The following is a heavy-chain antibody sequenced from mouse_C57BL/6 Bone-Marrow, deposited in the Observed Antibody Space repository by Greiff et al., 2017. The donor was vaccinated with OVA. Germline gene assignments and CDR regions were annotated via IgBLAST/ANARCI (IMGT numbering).Heavy chain of an antibody. Sequence: EVNVVESGGGLVKPGGSLKLSCAASGFTFSSYAMSWVRQTPEKRLEWVATISDGGSYTYYPDNVKGRFTISRDNAKNNLYLQMSHLKSEDTAMYYCARDLWLLRGFAYWGQGTLVTVSA. CDR1: GFTFSSYA. D-gene: IGHD2-3*01. V-gene: IGHV5-4*01. CDR3: ARDLWLLRGFAY. J-gene: IGHJ3*01. CDR2: ISDGGSYT.